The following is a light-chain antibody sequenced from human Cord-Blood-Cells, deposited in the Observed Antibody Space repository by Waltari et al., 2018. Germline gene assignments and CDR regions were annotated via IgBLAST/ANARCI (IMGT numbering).Light chain of an antibody. CDR3: QQYNNCPPCT. J-gene: IGKJ3*01. V-gene: IGKV3-15*01. CDR1: QSVSSN. Sequence: DIVMTQSPATLSVYPGVRANLSCWPSQSVSSNLAWYQQKPGQPSRLLIYDASTRATGIPARCSGSGSGTEFTPTISSLQSEDFAVYYCQQYNNCPPCTFGPGTKVDIK. CDR2: DAS.